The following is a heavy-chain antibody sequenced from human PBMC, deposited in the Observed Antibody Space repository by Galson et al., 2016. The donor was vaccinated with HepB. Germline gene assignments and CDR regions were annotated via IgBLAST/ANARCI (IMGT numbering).Heavy chain of an antibody. CDR1: GYTFTKYI. CDR2: INAGNGNT. CDR3: ARGWDGGHDFDY. V-gene: IGHV1-3*01. J-gene: IGHJ4*02. Sequence: SVKVSCKASGYTFTKYIMHWVRQAPGQRPEWMGWINAGNGNTKYSQKLQGRVTITTDTSENTPYMDLSSLTSEDLAVYYCARGWDGGHDFDYWGQGTLVTVSS. D-gene: IGHD5-12*01.